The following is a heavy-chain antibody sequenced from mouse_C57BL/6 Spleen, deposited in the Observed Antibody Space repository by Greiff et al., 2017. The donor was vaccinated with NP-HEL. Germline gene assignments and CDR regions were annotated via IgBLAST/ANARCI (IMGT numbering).Heavy chain of an antibody. CDR1: GYAFSSSW. J-gene: IGHJ3*01. D-gene: IGHD1-1*01. CDR2: IYPGDGDT. V-gene: IGHV1-82*01. CDR3: ACNYGSSFGFAY. Sequence: VQLQQSGPELVKPGASVKISCKASGYAFSSSWMNWVKQRPGKGLEWIGRIYPGDGDTNYNGKFKGKATLTADKSSSTAYMQLSSLTSEDSAVYFCACNYGSSFGFAYWGQGTLVTVSA.